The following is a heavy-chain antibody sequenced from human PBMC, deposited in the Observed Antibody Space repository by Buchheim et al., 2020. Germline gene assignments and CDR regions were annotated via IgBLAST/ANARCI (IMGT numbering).Heavy chain of an antibody. D-gene: IGHD2-15*01. J-gene: IGHJ5*02. V-gene: IGHV4-34*01. Sequence: QVQLQQWGAGLLKPSETLSLTCAVYGGSFSGYYWSWIRQPPGKGLEWIGEINHSGSTNYNPSLKSRVTISVDTSKNQFSLKLSSVTAADTAVYYCARGATTFRLGYCSGGSCRFLNWFDPWGQGTL. CDR1: GGSFSGYY. CDR2: INHSGST. CDR3: ARGATTFRLGYCSGGSCRFLNWFDP.